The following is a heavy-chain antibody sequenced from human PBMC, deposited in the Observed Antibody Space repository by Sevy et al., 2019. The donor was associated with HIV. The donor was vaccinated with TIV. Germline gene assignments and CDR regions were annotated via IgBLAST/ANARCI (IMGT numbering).Heavy chain of an antibody. CDR3: ARDGYVGTESYYFDY. CDR2: ISAYNRNT. V-gene: IGHV1-18*01. J-gene: IGHJ4*02. CDR1: GYTFTSYG. Sequence: ASVKVSCKASGYTFTSYGISWVRQAPGQGLERMGWISAYNRNTNYAQKLQGRVTMTTDTSTSTAYMELRSLRSDDTAVYYCARDGYVGTESYYFDYWGQGTSVTVSS. D-gene: IGHD1-1*01.